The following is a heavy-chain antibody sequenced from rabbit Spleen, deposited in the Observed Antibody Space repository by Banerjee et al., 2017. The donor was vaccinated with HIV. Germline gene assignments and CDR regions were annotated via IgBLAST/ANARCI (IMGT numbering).Heavy chain of an antibody. D-gene: IGHD6-1*01. J-gene: IGHJ3*01. CDR2: IDGGSSGST. CDR1: GFTLSSYYM. CDR3: ARGIPYGFAGDAYPPYAMDL. Sequence: QEHLKESGGGLVQPGGSLKLSCKASGFTLSSYYMNWVRQAPGKGLEWIACIDGGSSGSTYYASWAKGRFTISKTSSTTVTLQMTSLTAADTATYFCARGIPYGFAGDAYPPYAMDLWGQGTLVTVS. V-gene: IGHV1S45*01.